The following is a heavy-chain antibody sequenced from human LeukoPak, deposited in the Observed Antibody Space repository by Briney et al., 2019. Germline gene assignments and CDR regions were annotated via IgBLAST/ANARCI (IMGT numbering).Heavy chain of an antibody. CDR1: GFTFSSYG. V-gene: IGHV3-33*06. Sequence: GGSLRLSCAASGFTFSSYGMHWVRQAPGKGLEWVAVIWYDGSSKYYAGPVKGRFTISRDNSKNTLYLQMNSLRAEDTAVYYCAKEDYGDNPAFDIWGQGTMVTVSS. J-gene: IGHJ3*02. D-gene: IGHD4-23*01. CDR2: IWYDGSSK. CDR3: AKEDYGDNPAFDI.